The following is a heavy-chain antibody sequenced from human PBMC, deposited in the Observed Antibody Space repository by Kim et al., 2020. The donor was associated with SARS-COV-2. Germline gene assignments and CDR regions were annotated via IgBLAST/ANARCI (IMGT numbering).Heavy chain of an antibody. D-gene: IGHD3-10*01. V-gene: IGHV1-69*13. Sequence: SVKVSCKASGGTFSSYAISWVRQAPGQGLEWIGGIIPIFGTANYAQKFQGRVTITADESTSTAYMELSSLRSEDTAVYYCARDYGSGSYYYYGMDVWGQGTTVTVSS. CDR3: ARDYGSGSYYYYGMDV. CDR1: GGTFSSYA. J-gene: IGHJ6*02. CDR2: IIPIFGTA.